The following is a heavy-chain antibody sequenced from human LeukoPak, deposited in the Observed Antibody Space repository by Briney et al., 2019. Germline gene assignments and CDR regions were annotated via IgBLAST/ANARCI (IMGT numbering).Heavy chain of an antibody. CDR3: ARDGDYYDSSGYYSVQH. Sequence: SVKVSCKASGGTFSSYAISWVRQATGQGLEWMGGIIPIFGTANYAQKFQGRVTITTDESTSTAYMELSSLRSEDTAVYYCARDGDYYDSSGYYSVQHWGQGTLVTVSS. V-gene: IGHV1-69*05. CDR2: IIPIFGTA. D-gene: IGHD3-22*01. J-gene: IGHJ1*01. CDR1: GGTFSSYA.